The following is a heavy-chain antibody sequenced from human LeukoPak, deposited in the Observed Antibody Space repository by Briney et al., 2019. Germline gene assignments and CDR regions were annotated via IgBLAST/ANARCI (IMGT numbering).Heavy chain of an antibody. CDR2: IYTSGST. D-gene: IGHD6-6*01. V-gene: IGHV4-4*07. Sequence: PSETLSLTCTVSGGSISSYYWSWIRQPAGKGLEWIGRIYTSGSTNYNPSLKSRVTMSVDTSKNQFSLKLRSVTAADTAVYYCARDKEYSSSSDFDYWGQGTLVTVSS. CDR1: GGSISSYY. J-gene: IGHJ4*02. CDR3: ARDKEYSSSSDFDY.